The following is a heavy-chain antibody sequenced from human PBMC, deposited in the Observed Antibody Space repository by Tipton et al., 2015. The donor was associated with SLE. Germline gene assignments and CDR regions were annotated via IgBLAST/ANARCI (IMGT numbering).Heavy chain of an antibody. CDR1: SGSVSSGAYY. J-gene: IGHJ4*02. Sequence: TLSLTCTVSSGSVSSGAYYWSWIRQHPGKGLEWIGYIYYSGNTYYNPSLGSRLTISVDTSKNQFSLKMRSVTAADTAVYFCARGYCSDGVCYGFGFFDYWGQGNLVTVSS. D-gene: IGHD2-8*01. CDR2: IYYSGNT. V-gene: IGHV4-31*03. CDR3: ARGYCSDGVCYGFGFFDY.